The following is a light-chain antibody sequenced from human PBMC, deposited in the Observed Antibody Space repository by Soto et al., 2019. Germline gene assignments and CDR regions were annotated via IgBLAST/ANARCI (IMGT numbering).Light chain of an antibody. Sequence: DIQITQSPSTLSASVGDRVTITCRASQSISSWLAWYQQKPGKAPKLLIYDASSLESGVPSRFSGSGSGTEFTLTISSLQPDDFATYYCQKYNSYPLTFGGGTKVDIK. CDR1: QSISSW. V-gene: IGKV1-5*01. CDR3: QKYNSYPLT. CDR2: DAS. J-gene: IGKJ4*01.